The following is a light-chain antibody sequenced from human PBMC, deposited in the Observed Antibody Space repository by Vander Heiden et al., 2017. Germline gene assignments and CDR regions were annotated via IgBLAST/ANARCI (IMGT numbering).Light chain of an antibody. V-gene: IGLV2-14*03. Sequence: QLALHQPASVSVSPRQSLTISCIGTSSDIGLYNSVSWYQQHPGKAPRLLIYDVYARPSGVSSRFSASKSGHTASLTISGLQAEDEADYYCSSYTTTDTVIFGGGTTLTVL. J-gene: IGLJ2*01. CDR3: SSYTTTDTVI. CDR2: DVY. CDR1: SSDIGLYNS.